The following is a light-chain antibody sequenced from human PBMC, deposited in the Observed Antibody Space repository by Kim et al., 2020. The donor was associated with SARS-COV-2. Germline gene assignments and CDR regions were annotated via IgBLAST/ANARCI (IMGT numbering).Light chain of an antibody. CDR3: LAWDSSTYV. Sequence: GDKHVSWYQQKPGQSPVVVIYQDAKRPSGIPERFSGSNSGNTATVTISGTQTMDEADYYCLAWDSSTYVFGPGTKVTVL. V-gene: IGLV3-1*01. J-gene: IGLJ1*01. CDR2: QDA. CDR1: GDKH.